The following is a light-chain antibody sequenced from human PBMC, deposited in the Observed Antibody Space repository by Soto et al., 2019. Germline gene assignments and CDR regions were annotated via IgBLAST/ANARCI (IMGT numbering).Light chain of an antibody. V-gene: IGKV1-39*01. J-gene: IGKJ1*01. CDR1: QSISSY. Sequence: DIQMTQSPSSLSASVGDRVTITCRASQSISSYLNWYQQTPGKAPRLLIHGASSLSREIPSRFSGGGTGTHFTLTIRGLQPEDLATYFCLQTSTFPRTFGQGTKV. CDR3: LQTSTFPRT. CDR2: GAS.